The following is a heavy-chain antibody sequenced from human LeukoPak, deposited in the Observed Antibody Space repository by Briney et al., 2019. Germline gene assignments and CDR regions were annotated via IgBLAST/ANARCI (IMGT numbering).Heavy chain of an antibody. J-gene: IGHJ4*02. V-gene: IGHV3-74*03. Sequence: GGSLRLSCAASGFSFSSRWMHWARQAPGKGLVWVSRINADGTITTYADSVKGRFTISRDNAKNTLYLQMNGLRADDTAVYYCVRDLGPGDSWGQGTLVTVSS. CDR1: GFSFSSRW. D-gene: IGHD1-1*01. CDR2: INADGTIT. CDR3: VRDLGPGDS.